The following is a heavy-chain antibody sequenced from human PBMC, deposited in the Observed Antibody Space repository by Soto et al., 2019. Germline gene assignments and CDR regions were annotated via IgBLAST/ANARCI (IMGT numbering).Heavy chain of an antibody. V-gene: IGHV4-34*01. D-gene: IGHD2-21*02. CDR1: GGSFSEYH. Sequence: PSETLSLTCAVYGGSFSEYHWSWTRQPPGKGLEWIGEIDHSGSTNYNPSLKSRVTISVDTSKNQFSLKLSSVTAADTAVYYCATRLPTDYWGQGTLVTVSS. CDR2: IDHSGST. J-gene: IGHJ4*02. CDR3: ATRLPTDY.